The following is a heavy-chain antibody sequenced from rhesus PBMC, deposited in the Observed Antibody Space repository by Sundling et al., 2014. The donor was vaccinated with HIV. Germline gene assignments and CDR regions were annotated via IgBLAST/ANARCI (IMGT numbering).Heavy chain of an antibody. V-gene: IGHV1-138*01. CDR3: ARDSVTIFGLVY. D-gene: IGHD3-3*01. CDR2: INPKTGGR. J-gene: IGHJ4*01. CDR1: GYTFTDYY. Sequence: QVQLVQSGAGVKMPGSSVKVSCKASGYTFTDYYIHWVRQAPGQGLEWMGEINPKTGGRNYAQKFQGRVTLTSDTSTFTAYMELSSLRSEDTAVYYCARDSVTIFGLVYWGQGVLVTVSS.